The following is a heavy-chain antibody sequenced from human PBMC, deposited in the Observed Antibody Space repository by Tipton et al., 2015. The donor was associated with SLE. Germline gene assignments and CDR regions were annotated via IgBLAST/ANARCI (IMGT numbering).Heavy chain of an antibody. CDR2: IYYSGST. CDR3: ARHKLGFSWSYFDS. Sequence: TLSLTCTVSGGSISSYSWSWIRQPPGKGLEWIGYIYYSGSTNYNPSLKSRVTISVDTSKNQFSLKLSSVTAADTALYYCARHKLGFSWSYFDSWGQGTLVTVSS. V-gene: IGHV4-59*08. J-gene: IGHJ4*02. D-gene: IGHD3-3*01. CDR1: GGSISSYS.